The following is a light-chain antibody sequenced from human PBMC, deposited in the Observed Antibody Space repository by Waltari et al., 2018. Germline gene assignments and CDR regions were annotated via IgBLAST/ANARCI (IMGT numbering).Light chain of an antibody. CDR2: AVI. CDR1: SSDIGAYNY. Sequence: QSALTPPPSASGSPGQSVTTPCSAPSSDIGAYNYVSWYQQHPGKAPKLMIYAVIKRPSGVPPRFSGSKSGNTASLTVSELQAEDEADYYCSSYAGSNGVLFGGGTKVTVL. J-gene: IGLJ2*01. CDR3: SSYAGSNGVL. V-gene: IGLV2-8*01.